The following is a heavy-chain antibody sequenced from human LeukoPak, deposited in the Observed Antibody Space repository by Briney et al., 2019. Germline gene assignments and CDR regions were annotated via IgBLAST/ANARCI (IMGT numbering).Heavy chain of an antibody. V-gene: IGHV3-23*01. CDR3: AKTRGYCSGGSCYQDY. J-gene: IGHJ4*02. CDR1: GFTFSSYA. Sequence: GGSLRLSCAASGFTFSSYAMSWVRRAPGKGLEWVSAISASGDSTYYADSVKGRFTISRDNSKNTLYLHMNSLRAEDTAVYYCAKTRGYCSGGSCYQDYWGQGTLVTVSS. CDR2: ISASGDST. D-gene: IGHD2-15*01.